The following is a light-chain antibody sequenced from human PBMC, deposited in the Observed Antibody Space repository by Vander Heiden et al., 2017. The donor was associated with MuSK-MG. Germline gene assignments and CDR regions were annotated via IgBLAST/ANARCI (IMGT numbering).Light chain of an antibody. V-gene: IGKV1-12*01. J-gene: IGKJ3*01. CDR2: ATS. CDR3: HQANGFPFT. CDR1: QGISSW. Sequence: DIQMTQSPSSVSASVGDRVTITCRASQGISSWLAWYQQKPGRAPNLLIYATSSLLSAVPSRFSGSGSGTDFTLTISSLQPEDFTTYYCHQANGFPFTFGHGTKVDIK.